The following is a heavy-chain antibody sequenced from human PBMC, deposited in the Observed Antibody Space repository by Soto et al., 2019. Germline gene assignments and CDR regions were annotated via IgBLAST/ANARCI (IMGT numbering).Heavy chain of an antibody. D-gene: IGHD3-10*01. CDR2: INHSGST. J-gene: IGHJ4*02. V-gene: IGHV4-34*01. Sequence: QVQLQQWGAGLLKPSETLSLTCAVYGGSFSGYYWSWIRQPPGKGLEWIGEINHSGSTNYNPSLKSRVTISVDTSKNQFSLKLSSVTAADTAVYYCARGRGVLLWFEDPTKFDYWGQGTLVTVSS. CDR1: GGSFSGYY. CDR3: ARGRGVLLWFEDPTKFDY.